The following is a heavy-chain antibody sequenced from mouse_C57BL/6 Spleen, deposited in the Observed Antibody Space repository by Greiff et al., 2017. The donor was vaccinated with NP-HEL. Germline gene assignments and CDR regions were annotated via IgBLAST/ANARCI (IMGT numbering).Heavy chain of an antibody. Sequence: VQLQQSGAELARPGASVKMSCKASGYTFTSYTMHWVKQRPGQGLEWIGYINPSSGYTKYNQKFKDKATLTADKSSSTAYMQLSSLTSEDSAVYYCARSGLGLYYFDYWGQGTTLTVSS. CDR3: ARSGLGLYYFDY. J-gene: IGHJ2*01. D-gene: IGHD4-1*01. CDR2: INPSSGYT. V-gene: IGHV1-4*01. CDR1: GYTFTSYT.